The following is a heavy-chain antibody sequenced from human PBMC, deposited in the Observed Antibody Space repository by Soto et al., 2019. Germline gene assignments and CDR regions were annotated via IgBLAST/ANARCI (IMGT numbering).Heavy chain of an antibody. CDR3: AREKNEPGYPDQDAFDI. CDR2: ISSSSSYI. CDR1: GFTFSSYS. J-gene: IGHJ3*02. V-gene: IGHV3-21*01. Sequence: GGSLRLSCAASGFTFSSYSMNWVRQAPGKGLEWLSSISSSSSYIYYADSVKGRFTISRDNAKNSLYLQMNSLRAEDTAVYYCAREKNEPGYPDQDAFDIWGQGTMVTVSS. D-gene: IGHD3-9*01.